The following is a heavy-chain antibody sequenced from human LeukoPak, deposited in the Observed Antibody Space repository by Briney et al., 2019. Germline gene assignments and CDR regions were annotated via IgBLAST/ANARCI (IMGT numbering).Heavy chain of an antibody. CDR3: ARAGYSSSWYSRYFDL. V-gene: IGHV3-13*01. CDR2: IGTAGEI. D-gene: IGHD6-13*01. CDR1: GFTFSRYD. J-gene: IGHJ2*01. Sequence: PGGSLRLSCAASGFTFSRYDMHWVRQPTGKGLEWVSGIGTAGEIYYPGSVKGRFTISRENAKNSLYLQMNSLRAGDTAVYYCARAGYSSSWYSRYFDLWGRGTLATVSS.